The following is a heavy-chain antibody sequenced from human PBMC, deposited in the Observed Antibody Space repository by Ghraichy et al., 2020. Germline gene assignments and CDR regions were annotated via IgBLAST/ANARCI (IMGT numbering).Heavy chain of an antibody. D-gene: IGHD6-13*01. V-gene: IGHV4-38-2*02. CDR1: GYSISSGYY. CDR2: IYHSGST. J-gene: IGHJ2*01. CDR3: ARTGGSGSSCYRVVWYFDL. Sequence: SETLSLTCTVSGYSISSGYYWGWIRQPPGKGLEWIGSIYHSGSTYYNPSLKSRVTISVDPSKNQFSLKLSSVTAADTAVYYCARTGGSGSSCYRVVWYFDLWARGTLVTVSS.